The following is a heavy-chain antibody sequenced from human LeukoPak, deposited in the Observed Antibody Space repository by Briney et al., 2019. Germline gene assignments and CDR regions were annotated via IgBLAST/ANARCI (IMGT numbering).Heavy chain of an antibody. V-gene: IGHV4-39*07. J-gene: IGHJ1*01. CDR3: ARVVIATQGPYFQH. CDR2: IYYSGST. CDR1: GGSISSSGYN. Sequence: PSETLSLTCTVSGGSISSSGYNWGWIRQPPGKGLEWIGTIYYSGSTYYNPSLKSRVTISVDTSKNQFSLKLSSVTAADTAVYYCARVVIATQGPYFQHWGQGTLVTVSS. D-gene: IGHD2-21*01.